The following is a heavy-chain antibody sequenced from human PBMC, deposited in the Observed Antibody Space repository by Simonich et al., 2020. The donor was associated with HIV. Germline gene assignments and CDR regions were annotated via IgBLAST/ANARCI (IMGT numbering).Heavy chain of an antibody. D-gene: IGHD6-6*01. CDR1: GFNFDDYA. Sequence: EVQLVESGGGLVQPVRSLRLSCAASGFNFDDYAMHWVRQAPGRAREWVSGISRNSGSIGYADSVKGRFTNSRDNAKNSLYLQMNSLRAEDMALYYCAKDRYSSSSGSFDYWGQGTLVTVSS. J-gene: IGHJ4*02. CDR2: ISRNSGSI. CDR3: AKDRYSSSSGSFDY. V-gene: IGHV3-9*03.